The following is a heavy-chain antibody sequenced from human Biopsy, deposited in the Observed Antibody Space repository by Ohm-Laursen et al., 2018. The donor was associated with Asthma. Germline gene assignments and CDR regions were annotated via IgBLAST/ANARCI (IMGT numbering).Heavy chain of an antibody. V-gene: IGHV4-30-2*06. D-gene: IGHD4-17*01. CDR3: ARVASYGDVYFGIDV. J-gene: IGHJ6*02. CDR2: IYRNGDT. CDR1: GDSIDSGDYS. Sequence: SETLSLTCAVSGDSIDSGDYSWTWIRQSPGVGLEWIGYIYRNGDTYYNPTLKNRVTISIDRSKNQFSMRLRSLTAADTAVYFCARVASYGDVYFGIDVWGPGTTVSVS.